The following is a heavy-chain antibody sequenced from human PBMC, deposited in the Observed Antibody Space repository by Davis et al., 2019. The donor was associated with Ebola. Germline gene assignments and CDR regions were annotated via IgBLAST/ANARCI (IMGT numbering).Heavy chain of an antibody. D-gene: IGHD3-22*01. Sequence: TVSCKGSGYSFTSYWISWVRQMPGKGLEWMGRIDPSDSYTNYSPSFQGHVTISADKSISTAYLQWSSLKASDTAMYYCARLDYDSSGYLDYWGQGTLVTVSS. J-gene: IGHJ4*02. CDR3: ARLDYDSSGYLDY. CDR1: GYSFTSYW. CDR2: IDPSDSYT. V-gene: IGHV5-10-1*01.